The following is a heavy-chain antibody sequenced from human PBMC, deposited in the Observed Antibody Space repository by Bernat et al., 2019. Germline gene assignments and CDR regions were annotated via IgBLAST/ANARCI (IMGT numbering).Heavy chain of an antibody. V-gene: IGHV4-30-4*08. Sequence: QVQLQESGPGLVKPSETLSLTCTVSGGSVSSGSYYWSWIRQPPGKGLEWIGYIYYSGSAYYNPSLKSRVTISIDTSKNQFSLKLNSVTSADTAVYYCVRARIQLFRFDPWGQGTLVTVSS. CDR2: IYYSGSA. CDR1: GGSVSSGSYY. J-gene: IGHJ5*02. D-gene: IGHD5-18*01. CDR3: VRARIQLFRFDP.